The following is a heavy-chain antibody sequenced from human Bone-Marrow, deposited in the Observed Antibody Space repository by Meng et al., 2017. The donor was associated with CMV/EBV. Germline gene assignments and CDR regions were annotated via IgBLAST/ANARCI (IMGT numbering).Heavy chain of an antibody. CDR2: IRYDGSNK. CDR1: GFTFSTYP. J-gene: IGHJ4*02. D-gene: IGHD1-26*01. CDR3: ATGPYSGSYFDY. Sequence: GESLKISCEGSGFTFSTYPMHWVRQAPGKGLEWVAFIRYDGSNKYYADSVKGRFTISRDNSKNTLYLQMNSLRAEDTAVYYCATGPYSGSYFDYWGQGTRVTVYS. V-gene: IGHV3-30*02.